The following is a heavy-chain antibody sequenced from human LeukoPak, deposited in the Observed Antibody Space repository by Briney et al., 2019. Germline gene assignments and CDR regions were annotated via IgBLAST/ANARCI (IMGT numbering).Heavy chain of an antibody. J-gene: IGHJ4*02. Sequence: GGSLRLSCAVTGLTFSSYGMNWIRQAPGKGPEWVAFIPYDETNKYYADSVKGRFTISRDNSKNTLYLQMNSLRAEDTAVYYCARDCSLPTLWFGELLSAHFDYWGQGTLVTVSS. CDR2: IPYDETNK. D-gene: IGHD3-10*01. CDR1: GLTFSSYG. V-gene: IGHV3-30*02. CDR3: ARDCSLPTLWFGELLSAHFDY.